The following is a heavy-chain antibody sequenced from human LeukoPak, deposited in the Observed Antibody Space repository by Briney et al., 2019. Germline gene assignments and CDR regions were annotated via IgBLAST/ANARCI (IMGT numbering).Heavy chain of an antibody. CDR3: AVASSFFVY. V-gene: IGHV4-61*02. CDR1: GGSISSGSYY. D-gene: IGHD5-12*01. J-gene: IGHJ4*02. Sequence: SETLSLTCTVSGGSISSGSYYWSWIRQPAGKGLEWIGRIYTSGSTNYNPSLKSRVTISVDTSKNQFSLKLSSVTAADTAVYYCAVASSFFVYWGQGTLVTVSS. CDR2: IYTSGST.